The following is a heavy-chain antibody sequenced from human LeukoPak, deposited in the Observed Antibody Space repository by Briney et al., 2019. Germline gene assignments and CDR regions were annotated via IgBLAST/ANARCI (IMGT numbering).Heavy chain of an antibody. V-gene: IGHV1-18*01. CDR2: ISAYNGNT. CDR1: GHTFTSYG. J-gene: IGHJ6*02. D-gene: IGHD6-19*01. Sequence: ASVKASCKASGHTFTSYGISWVRQAPGQGLEWMGWISAYNGNTNYAQKFQGRVTMTTDASTSTGYMEMRRLRSDDTAVYYGERDRKQWLVREYYGMDVWGQGTTVTVSS. CDR3: ERDRKQWLVREYYGMDV.